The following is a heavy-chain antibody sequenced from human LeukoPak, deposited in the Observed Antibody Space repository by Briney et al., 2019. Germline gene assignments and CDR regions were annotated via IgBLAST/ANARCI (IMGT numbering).Heavy chain of an antibody. J-gene: IGHJ4*02. D-gene: IGHD4-17*01. Sequence: SETLSLTCTVSGGSISSSSYYWGWIRQPPGKGLEWIGSIYYSGSTYYNPSLKSRVTISVDTSKNQFSLKPSSVTAADTAVYYCARRTNGDYGTNYFDYWGQGTLVTVSS. CDR2: IYYSGST. CDR3: ARRTNGDYGTNYFDY. CDR1: GGSISSSSYY. V-gene: IGHV4-39*01.